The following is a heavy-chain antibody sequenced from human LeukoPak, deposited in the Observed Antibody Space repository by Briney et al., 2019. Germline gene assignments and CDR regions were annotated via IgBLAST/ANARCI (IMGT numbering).Heavy chain of an antibody. CDR2: IYYSGST. CDR3: AASGSYPRTNAFDF. J-gene: IGHJ3*01. D-gene: IGHD3-22*01. CDR1: GVSISSGDYY. Sequence: PSETLSLTCTVSGVSISSGDYYWSWIRQPPGKGREWIGYIYYSGSTYYNPSLKCRVTISVDTSKNQFSLKLSSVTAADTAVYYCAASGSYPRTNAFDFWGQGTMVTVSS. V-gene: IGHV4-30-4*01.